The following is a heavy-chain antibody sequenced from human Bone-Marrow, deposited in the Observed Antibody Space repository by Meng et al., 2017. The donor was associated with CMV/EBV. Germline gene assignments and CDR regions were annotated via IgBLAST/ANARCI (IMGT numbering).Heavy chain of an antibody. V-gene: IGHV4-39*07. CDR2: IYYSGST. J-gene: IGHJ4*02. CDR1: GGSISSSSYY. Sequence: GSLRLSCTVSGGSISSSSYYWGWIRQPPGKGLEWIGSIYYSGSTYYNPSLKSRVTISVDTSKNQFSLKLSSVTAADTAVYYCFTIFGVGYWGQGTLVTVDS. CDR3: FTIFGVGY. D-gene: IGHD3-3*02.